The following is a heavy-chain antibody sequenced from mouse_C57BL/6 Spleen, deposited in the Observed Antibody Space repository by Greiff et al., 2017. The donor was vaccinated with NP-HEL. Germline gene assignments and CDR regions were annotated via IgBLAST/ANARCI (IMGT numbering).Heavy chain of an antibody. CDR1: GFTFSDYG. V-gene: IGHV5-17*01. Sequence: EVKLVESGGGLVKPGGSLKLSCAASGFTFSDYGMHWVRQAPEKGLEWVAYISSGSSTIFYADKVKGRFTISRDKAKNTLFLQMTGLRSEDTAMYYCAGWEGDWGQGTTLTVSS. D-gene: IGHD1-1*02. CDR2: ISSGSSTI. CDR3: AGWEGD. J-gene: IGHJ2*01.